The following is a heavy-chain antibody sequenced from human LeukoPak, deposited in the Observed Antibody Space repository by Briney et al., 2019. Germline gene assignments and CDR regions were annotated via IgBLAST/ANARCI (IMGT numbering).Heavy chain of an antibody. Sequence: GGSLRLSCAASGFTFSSYAMHWVRQAPGKGLEWVAVISYDGSNKYYADSVRGRFTISRDNSKNTLYLQMNSLRAEDTAVYYCASLIPHYWGQGTLVTVSS. V-gene: IGHV3-30-3*01. J-gene: IGHJ4*02. CDR1: GFTFSSYA. CDR3: ASLIPHY. CDR2: ISYDGSNK. D-gene: IGHD1-14*01.